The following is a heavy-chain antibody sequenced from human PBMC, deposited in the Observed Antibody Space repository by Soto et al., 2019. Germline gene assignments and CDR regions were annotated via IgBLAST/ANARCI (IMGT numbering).Heavy chain of an antibody. CDR1: GYIFTSYW. V-gene: IGHV5-51*01. CDR2: IYPGDSDT. J-gene: IGHJ5*02. CDR3: ARHGGGNSGPYNWFDP. Sequence: GESLKISCNGSGYIFTSYWIGWVRQMPGKGLEWMGIIYPGDSDTRYSPSFQGQVTISADKSISTAYLQWSSLKASDTAMYYCARHGGGNSGPYNWFDPWGQGTLVTVSS. D-gene: IGHD2-21*02.